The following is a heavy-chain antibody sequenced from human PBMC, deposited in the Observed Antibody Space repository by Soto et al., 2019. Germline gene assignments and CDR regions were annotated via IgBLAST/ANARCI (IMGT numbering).Heavy chain of an antibody. J-gene: IGHJ5*02. CDR3: ARGGTPIAL. Sequence: QVQLVQSGAEVKKPGASVKGSCKASGYTFTSYGISWVRQAPAQGLEWMGGIRAYNGNTNFSKKLQGRVTMTTVSSTSTAYMELRRLRSDDTAVYYCARGGTPIALWGQGTLVTVSS. CDR2: IRAYNGNT. CDR1: GYTFTSYG. V-gene: IGHV1-18*01. D-gene: IGHD1-1*01.